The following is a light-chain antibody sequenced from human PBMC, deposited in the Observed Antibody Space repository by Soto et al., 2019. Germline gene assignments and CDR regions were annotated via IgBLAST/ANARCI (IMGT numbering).Light chain of an antibody. CDR3: QSYDSSLWGNYV. V-gene: IGLV1-40*01. CDR2: GNS. Sequence: QSVLTQPPSVSGAPGQRVTISCTGSSSNIGAGYDVHWYQQLPGTAPKLLIYGNSNRPSGVPDRFSGSKSGTSASLAITGLQAEDEADYYCQSYDSSLWGNYVFGTGTKVTVL. CDR1: SSNIGAGYD. J-gene: IGLJ1*01.